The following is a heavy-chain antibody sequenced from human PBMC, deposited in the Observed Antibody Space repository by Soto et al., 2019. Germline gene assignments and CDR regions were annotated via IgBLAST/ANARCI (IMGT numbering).Heavy chain of an antibody. D-gene: IGHD3-22*01. J-gene: IGHJ5*02. CDR2: IYPGDSDT. Sequence: GESLKISCKGSGYSFTSYWIGWVRQMPGKGLEWMGIIYPGDSDTRYSPSFQGQVTISADKSISTAYLQWSSLQASDTAMYYCARLGLAYYDSSGFNWFDPWGQGTLVTVSS. V-gene: IGHV5-51*01. CDR3: ARLGLAYYDSSGFNWFDP. CDR1: GYSFTSYW.